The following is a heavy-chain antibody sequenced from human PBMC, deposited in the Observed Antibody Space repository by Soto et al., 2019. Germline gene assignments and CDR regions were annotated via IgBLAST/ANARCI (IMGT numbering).Heavy chain of an antibody. CDR3: AKAQYCSSTSCSYGMDV. CDR1: GFTFSSYG. V-gene: IGHV3-30*18. J-gene: IGHJ6*02. CDR2: ISYDGSNK. D-gene: IGHD2-2*01. Sequence: GGSLRLSCAASGFTFSSYGMHWVRQAPGKGLEWVAVISYDGSNKYYADSVKGRFTISRDNSKNTLYLQMNSLRAEDTAVYYCAKAQYCSSTSCSYGMDVWGQGTTVTVSS.